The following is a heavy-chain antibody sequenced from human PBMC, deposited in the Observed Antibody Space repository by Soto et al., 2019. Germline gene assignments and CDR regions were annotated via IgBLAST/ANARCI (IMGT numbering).Heavy chain of an antibody. CDR2: MRGDGYTT. CDR3: VKASGGGWPYYFDS. J-gene: IGHJ4*02. V-gene: IGHV3-23*01. Sequence: GGSLRLSCAASGFSFNRYVMAWVRQVPGKGLEWVSAMRGDGYTTYYGDSMKGRCTISRVNSENTVFLQMNSLRAEDSGLYFCVKASGGGWPYYFDSWGQGTLVTVSS. CDR1: GFSFNRYV. D-gene: IGHD2-15*01.